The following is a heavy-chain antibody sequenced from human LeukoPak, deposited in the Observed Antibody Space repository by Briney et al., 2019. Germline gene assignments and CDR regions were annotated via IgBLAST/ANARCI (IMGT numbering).Heavy chain of an antibody. Sequence: SETLSLTCTVSSDSISSSNYYWGWIRQPPGQGLEWIGSIYQSGRSYYKPSLKSRVTISMDTSKNQFSLKLTSVTAADTAAYFCATHRLSRDGYYVDYWGQGTLVTVSS. V-gene: IGHV4-39*01. CDR2: IYQSGRS. CDR1: SDSISSSNYY. CDR3: ATHRLSRDGYYVDY. D-gene: IGHD5-24*01. J-gene: IGHJ4*02.